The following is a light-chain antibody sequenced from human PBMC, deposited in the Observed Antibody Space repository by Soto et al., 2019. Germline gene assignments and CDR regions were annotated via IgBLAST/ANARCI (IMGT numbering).Light chain of an antibody. CDR2: KVS. CDR1: QSLVHIDGIAY. Sequence: DVVMTQTTLSLPVTHVQPSSISCRSNQSLVHIDGIAYFSWFQQRPGRSPRRLIYKVSNRDSGVSARFSGSGSGTDFALTISSVEAEDVAVYYCRQWTHWPSTFGQGTSLE. CDR3: RQWTHWPST. J-gene: IGKJ5*01. V-gene: IGKV2-30*02.